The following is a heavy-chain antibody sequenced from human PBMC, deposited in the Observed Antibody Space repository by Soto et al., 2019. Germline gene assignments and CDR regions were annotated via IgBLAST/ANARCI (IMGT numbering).Heavy chain of an antibody. Sequence: ASVKVSCKASGYTFTSYYMHWVRQAPGQGLEWMGIINPSGGGTSYAQKLQGRVTITRDTSASTAYMELSSLRSEDTAVYYCARGLNGYLHYFDYWGQGTLVTVSS. V-gene: IGHV1-46*01. CDR2: INPSGGGT. CDR3: ARGLNGYLHYFDY. CDR1: GYTFTSYY. J-gene: IGHJ4*02. D-gene: IGHD5-18*01.